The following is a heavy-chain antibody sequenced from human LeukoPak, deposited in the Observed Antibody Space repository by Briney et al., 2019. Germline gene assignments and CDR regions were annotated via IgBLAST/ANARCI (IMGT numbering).Heavy chain of an antibody. CDR1: GYTFTSYY. D-gene: IGHD2-2*01. CDR3: ARATVPGAILPKVNWFDP. Sequence: GASVKVSCKASGYTFTSYYMHWVRQAPAPGPEWMGIINPSGGSTSYAQKFQGRVTITRDRSTSTVYMELSSLRSEDTGVYYCARATVPGAILPKVNWFDPWGQGTLVTVSS. V-gene: IGHV1-46*01. J-gene: IGHJ5*02. CDR2: INPSGGST.